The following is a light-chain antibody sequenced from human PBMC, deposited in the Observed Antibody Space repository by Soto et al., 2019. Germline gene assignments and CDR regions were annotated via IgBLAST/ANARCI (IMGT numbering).Light chain of an antibody. V-gene: IGKV3-15*01. Sequence: EIVMTQSPATLSVSPGERATLSCRASQSVSSNLAWYQQKPGQAPRLLIYGASTRATGIPARFSGSGSGTEFTLTISSLQSEDFAVYYCQQYNDCPRVYTFGQGTKQEIK. J-gene: IGKJ2*01. CDR2: GAS. CDR3: QQYNDCPRVYT. CDR1: QSVSSN.